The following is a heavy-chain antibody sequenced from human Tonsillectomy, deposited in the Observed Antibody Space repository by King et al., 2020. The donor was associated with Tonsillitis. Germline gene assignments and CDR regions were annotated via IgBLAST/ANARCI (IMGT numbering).Heavy chain of an antibody. D-gene: IGHD2-15*01. CDR1: GFSLSPSGGG. CDR3: AHRQRGRWIDY. Sequence: TLKESGPTLVKPTQTLTLTCTFSGFSLSPSGGGVGWIRQPPGKALEWLALIYWDDDKRYSPSLKSRLTITKDTSKNQVVLTMTNMDPVDTATYYCAHRQRGRWIDYWGQGTLVTVSS. CDR2: IYWDDDK. J-gene: IGHJ4*02. V-gene: IGHV2-5*02.